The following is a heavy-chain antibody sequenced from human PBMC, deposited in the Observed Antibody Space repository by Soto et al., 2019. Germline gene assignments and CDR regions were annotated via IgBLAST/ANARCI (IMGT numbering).Heavy chain of an antibody. J-gene: IGHJ4*02. D-gene: IGHD3-22*01. Sequence: GASVKVSCKASGYTFSGYYMHWVRQAPGQGPEWMGWINPNSGDTNYAQKFHGRVTMTRDTSISTAYMELSRLRSDDTAVYYCARDQGGKFYYDSSGYYYYFDYWGQGTLVTVSS. CDR2: INPNSGDT. CDR3: ARDQGGKFYYDSSGYYYYFDY. V-gene: IGHV1-2*02. CDR1: GYTFSGYY.